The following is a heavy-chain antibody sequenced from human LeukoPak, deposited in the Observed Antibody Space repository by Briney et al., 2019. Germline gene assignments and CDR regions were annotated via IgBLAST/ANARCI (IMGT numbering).Heavy chain of an antibody. CDR1: GFTFSSYW. CDR2: INSDGTST. J-gene: IGHJ3*02. V-gene: IGHV3-74*01. Sequence: PGGSLRLSCAASGFTFSSYWMHCVRQAPGKGLVWVSRINSDGTSTSYADSVQGRFTISRDNAKNTLYLQMNSLRVEDTAVYYCARESLTGGLGLAFDIWGQGTMVTVSS. CDR3: ARESLTGGLGLAFDI. D-gene: IGHD1-14*01.